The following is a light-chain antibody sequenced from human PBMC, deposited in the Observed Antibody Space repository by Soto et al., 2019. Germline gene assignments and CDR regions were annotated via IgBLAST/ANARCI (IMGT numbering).Light chain of an antibody. CDR2: GAS. CDR3: QQYNDWPLT. J-gene: IGKJ4*01. Sequence: EIMMTQSPVTLSVSPGERATLSCRASQSVNSNLAWYQQKPGQAPRLLIYGASTRATGIPASFIGNGSGTEFTLTASSLQSEDSAVYYCQQYNDWPLTFGGGTKVEIK. CDR1: QSVNSN. V-gene: IGKV3-15*01.